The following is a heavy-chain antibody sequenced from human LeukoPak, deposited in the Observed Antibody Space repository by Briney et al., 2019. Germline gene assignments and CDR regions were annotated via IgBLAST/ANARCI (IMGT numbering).Heavy chain of an antibody. J-gene: IGHJ4*02. V-gene: IGHV4-39*01. CDR2: ISYSGST. CDR1: GGSIRSSSYY. D-gene: IGHD3-3*01. Sequence: SETLSLTCTVSGGSIRSSSYYWGWIRQPPGKGLEWIGSISYSGSTSYNPSLKSRVTIFVDTSKNQFSLKLSPVTAADTAVYYCASRYTIFGVATFDYWGQGTLVTVSS. CDR3: ASRYTIFGVATFDY.